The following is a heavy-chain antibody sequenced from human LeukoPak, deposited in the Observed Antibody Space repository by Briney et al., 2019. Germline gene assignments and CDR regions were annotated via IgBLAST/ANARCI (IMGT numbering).Heavy chain of an antibody. CDR2: ISYDGSNK. CDR1: GFTFSSYA. V-gene: IGHV3-30*04. Sequence: PGGSLRLSCAASGFTFSSYAMHWVRQPPGKGLEWVAVISYDGSNKYYADSVKGRFTISRDNSKNTLYLQMNSLRAEDTAVYYCASEEYSSSLGAFDIWGQGTMVTVSS. D-gene: IGHD6-6*01. J-gene: IGHJ3*02. CDR3: ASEEYSSSLGAFDI.